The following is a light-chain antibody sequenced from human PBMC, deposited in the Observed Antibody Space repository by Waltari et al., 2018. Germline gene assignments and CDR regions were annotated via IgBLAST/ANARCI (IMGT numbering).Light chain of an antibody. CDR2: KAS. Sequence: DIQMTQSPSTLSASVGDRVTITCRASQSIRSWLAWYQQKPGKAPKLLIYKASTLESGVPSRFSGSGSGTEFTLTISRLQAEDVAVYYCQQYYDTPLSFGGGTKVEIK. J-gene: IGKJ4*01. CDR1: QSIRSW. V-gene: IGKV1-5*03. CDR3: QQYYDTPLS.